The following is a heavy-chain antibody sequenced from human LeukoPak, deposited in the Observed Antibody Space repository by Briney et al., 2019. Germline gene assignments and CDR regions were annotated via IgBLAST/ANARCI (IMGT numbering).Heavy chain of an antibody. J-gene: IGHJ5*02. Sequence: PGGSLRLTCAASGFTFSSYSMNWVRQAPGKGLEWVSSISTSSSYIYYTDSVKGRFTISRDNARSSLDLQMNSLRGDDTAVYYCVRGRERVAASNNWFDLWGQGTLVTVSS. D-gene: IGHD2-15*01. CDR2: ISTSSSYI. V-gene: IGHV3-21*01. CDR1: GFTFSSYS. CDR3: VRGRERVAASNNWFDL.